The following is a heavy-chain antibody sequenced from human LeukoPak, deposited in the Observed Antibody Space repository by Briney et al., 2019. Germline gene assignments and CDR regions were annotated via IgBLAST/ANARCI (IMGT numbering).Heavy chain of an antibody. V-gene: IGHV3-7*01. J-gene: IGHJ4*02. CDR1: GFNFRRYN. D-gene: IGHD3-3*01. Sequence: GGSLRLSCITSGFNFRRYNMAWVRQAPGKGLEWLATFAWDESAIEYADSVRGRFTISRDNAKNSVHLQMTGLRAEDTAEYFCVIEFWYRFDYWGQGLLDTVSS. CDR2: FAWDESAI. CDR3: VIEFWYRFDY.